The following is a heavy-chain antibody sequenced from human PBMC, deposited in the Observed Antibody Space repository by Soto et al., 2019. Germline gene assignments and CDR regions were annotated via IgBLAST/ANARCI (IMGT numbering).Heavy chain of an antibody. CDR1: GFTVSSNY. J-gene: IGHJ4*02. CDR3: ARLYYYDSSN. D-gene: IGHD3-22*01. Sequence: GGSLRLSCAAFGFTVSSNYMSWVRQAPGKGLEWVSVIYSGGSTYYADSVKGRFTISRDNSKNTLYLQMNSLRAEDTAVYYCARLYYYDSSNWGQGTLVTVSS. CDR2: IYSGGST. V-gene: IGHV3-53*01.